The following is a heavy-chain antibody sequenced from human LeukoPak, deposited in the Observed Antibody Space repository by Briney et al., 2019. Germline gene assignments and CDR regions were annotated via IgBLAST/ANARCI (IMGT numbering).Heavy chain of an antibody. J-gene: IGHJ6*02. Sequence: PGRSLRLSCAASGISFSNYGMHWVRQVPGKGVEWVAVVSYDGSNKDYTESVRGRFTISRDNAKNTLYLQMNSLRPEDTAVYYCAKDLDLDSSSMDVWGQGTTVTVSS. CDR2: VSYDGSNK. D-gene: IGHD6-13*01. CDR1: GISFSNYG. V-gene: IGHV3-30*18. CDR3: AKDLDLDSSSMDV.